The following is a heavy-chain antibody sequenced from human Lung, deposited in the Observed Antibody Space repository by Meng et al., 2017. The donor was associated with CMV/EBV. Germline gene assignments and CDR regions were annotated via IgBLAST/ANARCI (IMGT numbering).Heavy chain of an antibody. CDR3: ARHLCADNTCYTPLDN. J-gene: IGHJ4*02. Sequence: SGCTFPYSTISWVRQAPGQGFAWMGAITPVFGPTKYAQRFQASVTLVTDNSTNTVYMEVNALRSEDTAIYYCARHLCADNTCYTPLDNWGQGTLVTVSS. D-gene: IGHD1-14*01. CDR2: ITPVFGPT. V-gene: IGHV1-69*05. CDR1: GCTFPYST.